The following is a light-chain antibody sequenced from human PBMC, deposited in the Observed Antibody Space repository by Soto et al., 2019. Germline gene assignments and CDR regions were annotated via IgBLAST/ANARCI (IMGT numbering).Light chain of an antibody. V-gene: IGLV2-23*01. CDR2: EGT. J-gene: IGLJ2*01. Sequence: QSVLTQPASVSGSPGQSITTSCTGTSSDVGSYRFVSWYQHHPGKVPKVIIYEGTKRPSGVPDRFSGSKSGNTASLTISGLQSEDEADYFCCSYAGSSTMIFGGGTKVTVL. CDR3: CSYAGSSTMI. CDR1: SSDVGSYRF.